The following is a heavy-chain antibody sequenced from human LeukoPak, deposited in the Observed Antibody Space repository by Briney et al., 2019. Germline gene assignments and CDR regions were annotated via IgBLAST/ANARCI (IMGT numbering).Heavy chain of an antibody. J-gene: IGHJ1*01. D-gene: IGHD3-22*01. V-gene: IGHV4-34*01. Sequence: SETLSLTCAVYGGSFSGYYWSWIRQPPGKGLEWIGEINHSGSTNYNPSLKSRITISVDTSKNQFSLKLSSVTAADTAVYYCARRSVSSGQHRYFQHWGQGTLVTVSS. CDR1: GGSFSGYY. CDR2: INHSGST. CDR3: ARRSVSSGQHRYFQH.